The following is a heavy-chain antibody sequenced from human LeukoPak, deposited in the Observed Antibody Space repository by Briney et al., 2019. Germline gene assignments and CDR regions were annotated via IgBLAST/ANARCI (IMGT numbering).Heavy chain of an antibody. V-gene: IGHV3-23*01. CDR2: INDDGGYT. J-gene: IGHJ4*02. CDR1: GFTFSTHV. Sequence: PGGSLRLSCAASGFTFSTHVMRWVRQAPGKGLEWVSSINDDGGYTYYADSVKGRFTVSRDNSKNTLYLQMNSLRVEDTAIYYCVKRRLQGGGDDYWGQGTLVTVSS. CDR3: VKRRLQGGGDDY. D-gene: IGHD3-16*01.